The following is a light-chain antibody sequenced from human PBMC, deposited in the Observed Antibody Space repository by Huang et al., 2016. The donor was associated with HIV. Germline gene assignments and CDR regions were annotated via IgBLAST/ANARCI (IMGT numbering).Light chain of an antibody. CDR3: QQYSEYPLT. Sequence: DIQMTQSPSSLSASVGARVTITCRASQGIHNYLAWYKQKPGKAPKSLIYAASSWQSGVPAKFSASGAGTDVTLTISSLQPEDCATYYCQQYSEYPLTFGGGTKVEI. CDR1: QGIHNY. V-gene: IGKV1-16*02. J-gene: IGKJ4*01. CDR2: AAS.